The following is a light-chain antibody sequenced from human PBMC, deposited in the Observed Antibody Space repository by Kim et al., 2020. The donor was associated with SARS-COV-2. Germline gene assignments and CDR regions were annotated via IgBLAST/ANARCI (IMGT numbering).Light chain of an antibody. CDR2: GAS. V-gene: IGKV3-15*01. CDR1: QSVSSN. Sequence: EIVMTQSPATLSVSPEERATLSCRASQSVSSNLAWYQQKPGQAPRLLIYGASTRATGNPARFSGSGSGTEFTLTISSLQSEDFAVYYCQQYNNWPPLTFGQGTKLEI. CDR3: QQYNNWPPLT. J-gene: IGKJ2*01.